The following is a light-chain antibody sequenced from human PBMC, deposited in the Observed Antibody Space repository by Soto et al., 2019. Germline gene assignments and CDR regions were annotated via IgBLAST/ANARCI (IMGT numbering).Light chain of an antibody. V-gene: IGKV3D-15*01. CDR1: QSVSSS. CDR2: GVY. J-gene: IGKJ1*01. Sequence: EIVMTQSPTILSVSPGERATLSCRASQSVSSSLAWYQQKPGQAPRLLIYGVYTRAPGIPARFSGSGSGTEFTLTISSLQSEDFALYFCQQYNNWPPWTFGQGTKVDIK. CDR3: QQYNNWPPWT.